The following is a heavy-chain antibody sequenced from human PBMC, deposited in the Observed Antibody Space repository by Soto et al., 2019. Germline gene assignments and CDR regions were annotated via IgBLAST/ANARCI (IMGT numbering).Heavy chain of an antibody. D-gene: IGHD2-2*01. J-gene: IGHJ6*01. Sequence: ESGGGVVQPGRSLRLSCAASGFTFSSYGMHWVRQAPGKGLEWVAVIWYDGSNKYYADSVKGRFTISRDNSKNTLYLQMNSLRAEDTAVYYCARRYCSSTSCYAGDYYYYGMDVW. CDR1: GFTFSSYG. V-gene: IGHV3-33*01. CDR2: IWYDGSNK. CDR3: ARRYCSSTSCYAGDYYYYGMDV.